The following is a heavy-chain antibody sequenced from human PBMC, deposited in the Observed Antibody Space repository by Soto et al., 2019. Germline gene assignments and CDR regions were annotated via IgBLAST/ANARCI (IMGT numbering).Heavy chain of an antibody. D-gene: IGHD3-3*01. V-gene: IGHV3-66*01. J-gene: IGHJ4*02. Sequence: EVQLVESGGGLVQPGGSLRLSCVASGFTVSSFYMTWVRQAPGKGLQWVAVISSGGSTYYADSVKGRFTISRDNSKNTVYLEMNSLRAEDTAVYYCARDTFGGAYDFLHGGQGTLVTVSS. CDR3: ARDTFGGAYDFLH. CDR1: GFTVSSFY. CDR2: ISSGGST.